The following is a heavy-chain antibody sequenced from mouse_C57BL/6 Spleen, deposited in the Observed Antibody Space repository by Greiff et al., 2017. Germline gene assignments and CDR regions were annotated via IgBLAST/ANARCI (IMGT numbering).Heavy chain of an antibody. CDR1: GYTFTSYW. Sequence: VQLQQPGAELVKPGASVKMSCKASGYTFTSYWITWVKQRPGQGLEWIGDIYPGSGSTNYNEKFKRKATQTVDKASSTAYMQLSSLTSEDSAVYCCAMGITTVVGYFDYWGPGTTLTVSS. CDR3: AMGITTVVGYFDY. J-gene: IGHJ2*01. D-gene: IGHD1-1*01. CDR2: IYPGSGST. V-gene: IGHV1-55*01.